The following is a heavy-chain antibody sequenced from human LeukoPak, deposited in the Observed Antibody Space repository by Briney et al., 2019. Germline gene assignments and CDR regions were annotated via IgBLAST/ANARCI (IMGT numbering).Heavy chain of an antibody. J-gene: IGHJ6*02. D-gene: IGHD3-10*01. CDR1: GGSISSGGYY. CDR2: IYYSGST. Sequence: SETLSLTCTVSGGSISSGGYYWSWIRQHPGKGLEWIGYIYYSGSTYYNPSPKSRVTISVDTSKNRFSLKLSSVTAADTAVYYCARVSGAYYYGMDVWGQGTTVTVSS. CDR3: ARVSGAYYYGMDV. V-gene: IGHV4-31*03.